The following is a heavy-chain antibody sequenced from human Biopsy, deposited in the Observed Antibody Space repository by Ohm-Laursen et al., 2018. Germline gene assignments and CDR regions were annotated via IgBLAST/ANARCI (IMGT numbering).Heavy chain of an antibody. D-gene: IGHD1-26*01. CDR2: ITADEK. V-gene: IGHV1-18*04. J-gene: IGHJ3*02. CDR1: DYTFYSYG. Sequence: SVKVSCKAPDYTFYSYGITWVRRAPGQGLEWMGWITADEKNSAPKFQGRVTMTTDMSTSTAYMELRGLKSDDTAVYYCARVFGGAYYSYAFDIWGQGTLVIVSS. CDR3: ARVFGGAYYSYAFDI.